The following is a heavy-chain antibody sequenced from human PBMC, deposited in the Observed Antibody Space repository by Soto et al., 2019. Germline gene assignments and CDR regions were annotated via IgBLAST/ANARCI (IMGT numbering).Heavy chain of an antibody. CDR2: IYYSGST. Sequence: QVQLQESGPGLVKPSQTLSLTCTVSGGSISSGDYYWSWIRQPPGKGLEWIGYIYYSGSTYYNPSLKRRVTISVDTSKSQFSLTLSAVTAADTAVYYCARWYDSRRTRYYYYYGMDVWGQGTTVTVSS. D-gene: IGHD3-22*01. CDR1: GGSISSGDYY. CDR3: ARWYDSRRTRYYYYYGMDV. J-gene: IGHJ6*02. V-gene: IGHV4-30-4*01.